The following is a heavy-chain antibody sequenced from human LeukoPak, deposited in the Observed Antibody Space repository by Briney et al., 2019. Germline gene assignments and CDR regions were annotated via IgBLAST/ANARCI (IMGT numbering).Heavy chain of an antibody. J-gene: IGHJ3*02. CDR3: ARTVGATSAFDT. CDR2: ISAYTGST. CDR1: GYTFINYG. V-gene: IGHV1-18*01. D-gene: IGHD1-26*01. Sequence: GASVKVSCKASGYTFINYGRTWVRQAPGQGFEWMGWISAYTGSTNYAQKLQGRDTMPTDPSTSTAYMDLRSLRSDDTAVYYCARTVGATSAFDTCGQRTMVIVSS.